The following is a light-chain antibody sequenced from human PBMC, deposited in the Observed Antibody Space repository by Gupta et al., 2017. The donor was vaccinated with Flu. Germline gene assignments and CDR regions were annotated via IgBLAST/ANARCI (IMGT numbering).Light chain of an antibody. CDR2: GAS. CDR3: QQDGSSPLT. Sequence: EIVLTQSPGTLSLSPGERATLSCRASQSVRSSYLAWYQQKPGQAPRLLIYGASSSATGIPDRFSGSGSGTDFTLTISRLEPEDFAVYYCQQDGSSPLTFGGGTKVEIK. J-gene: IGKJ4*01. V-gene: IGKV3-20*01. CDR1: QSVRSSY.